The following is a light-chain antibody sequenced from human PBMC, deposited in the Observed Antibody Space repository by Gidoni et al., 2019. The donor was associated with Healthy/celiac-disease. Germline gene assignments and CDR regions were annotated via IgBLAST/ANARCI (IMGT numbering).Light chain of an antibody. J-gene: IGKJ1*01. Sequence: EIVMPQSPATLSVSPGERATLSCRASQSVSSNLAWYQQKPGQAPRLLIYGASTRATGIPARFSGSGSGTEFTLTISSLQSEDVAVYYCQQYNNWWTFGQGTKVEIK. V-gene: IGKV3-15*01. CDR1: QSVSSN. CDR3: QQYNNWWT. CDR2: GAS.